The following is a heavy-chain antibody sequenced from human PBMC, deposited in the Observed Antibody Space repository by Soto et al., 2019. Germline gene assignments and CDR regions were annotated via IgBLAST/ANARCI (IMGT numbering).Heavy chain of an antibody. D-gene: IGHD3-3*01. Sequence: QVQLVQSGAEVKKPGSSVKVSCRASGGTFSNYAISWVRQAPGQGLEWMAGIVPAFGTPNYAQNLQGRITITADDSTTTVYMDLSSLRSEDTAVYYCARGATIFGVAAYSYYEMEVWGQGTTVTVSS. J-gene: IGHJ6*02. CDR3: ARGATIFGVAAYSYYEMEV. CDR1: GGTFSNYA. V-gene: IGHV1-69*01. CDR2: IVPAFGTP.